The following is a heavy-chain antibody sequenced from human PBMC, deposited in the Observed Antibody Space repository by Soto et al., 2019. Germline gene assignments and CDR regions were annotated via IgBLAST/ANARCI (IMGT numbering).Heavy chain of an antibody. CDR2: IYFTGNT. Sequence: SETLSLTCTVSGGSITSSSHFWGWVRQPPGKGLEWIGTIYFTGNTYYTPSLKSRLTMSIDTSKNEFSLRLNSVTAADTAVYYCAGQTFTIAAASYGRSNWFDPWGPGTLVT. V-gene: IGHV4-39*01. CDR3: AGQTFTIAAASYGRSNWFDP. CDR1: GGSITSSSHF. D-gene: IGHD6-25*01. J-gene: IGHJ5*02.